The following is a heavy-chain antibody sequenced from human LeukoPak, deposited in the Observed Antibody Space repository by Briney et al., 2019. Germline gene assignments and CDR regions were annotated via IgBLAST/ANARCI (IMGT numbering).Heavy chain of an antibody. CDR2: ITSSGRTM. CDR1: GFTFSRYW. D-gene: IGHD1-26*01. Sequence: GGSLRLSCAASGFTFSRYWMSWMRQAPGKGLEWVSYITSSGRTMYYADSVTGRFTIFRDNAKNSLYLQMNSLRAEDTAVYYCARAVGAMSWGDFDYWGQGTLVTVSS. CDR3: ARAVGAMSWGDFDY. J-gene: IGHJ4*02. V-gene: IGHV3-11*01.